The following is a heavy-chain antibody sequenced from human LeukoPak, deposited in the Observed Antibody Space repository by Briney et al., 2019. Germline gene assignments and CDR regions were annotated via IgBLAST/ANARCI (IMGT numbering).Heavy chain of an antibody. Sequence: GGSLRLSCAASGFTFSSYSMNWVRQAPGKGLEWVSSIGSRSTYTYSADSVRGRFTISRDNAKNSLYLQMNSLRAGDTAVYYCARGGLNFDAFDIWGQGTMVTVSS. V-gene: IGHV3-21*01. J-gene: IGHJ3*02. D-gene: IGHD1-7*01. CDR3: ARGGLNFDAFDI. CDR1: GFTFSSYS. CDR2: IGSRSTYT.